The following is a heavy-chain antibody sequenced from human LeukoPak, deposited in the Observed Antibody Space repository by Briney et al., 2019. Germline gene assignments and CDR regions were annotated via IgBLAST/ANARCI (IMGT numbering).Heavy chain of an antibody. V-gene: IGHV3-7*01. CDR2: IKQDGSEK. CDR1: GFTFSSYG. D-gene: IGHD3-16*02. CDR3: ARDPTYYDYVWGSYRLYYFDY. J-gene: IGHJ4*02. Sequence: GGSLSLSCVASGFTFSSYGMHWVRQAPGRGRAWVANIKQDGSEKYYVDSVKGRFTISRDNAKNSLYLQMNSLRAEDTAAYYCARDPTYYDYVWGSYRLYYFDYWGQGTLVTASS.